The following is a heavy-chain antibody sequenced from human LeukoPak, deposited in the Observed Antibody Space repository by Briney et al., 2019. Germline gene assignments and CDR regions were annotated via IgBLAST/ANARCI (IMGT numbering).Heavy chain of an antibody. Sequence: TGGSLRLSCAASGFPFSSYWMSWVRQAPGKGLEWVANLNEDGSKRYYVASVKGRFTISRDNAKNSLYLQINSLRVEDTAAYYCARDGRDGFIDYWGQGTLVTVSS. D-gene: IGHD5-24*01. CDR3: ARDGRDGFIDY. CDR1: GFPFSSYW. CDR2: LNEDGSKR. V-gene: IGHV3-7*01. J-gene: IGHJ4*02.